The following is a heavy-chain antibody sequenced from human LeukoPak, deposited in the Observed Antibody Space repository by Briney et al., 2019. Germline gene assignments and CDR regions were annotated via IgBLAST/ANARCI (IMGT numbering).Heavy chain of an antibody. CDR3: AREGLDSGYEN. D-gene: IGHD5-12*01. V-gene: IGHV3-53*01. CDR2: IYSGGST. J-gene: IGHJ4*02. Sequence: GGSLRLSCAASGFTVSSNYMSWVRQAPGKGLEWVSVIYSGGSTYYADSVKGRFTISRDNSKNTLYPQMNSLRAEDTAVYYCAREGLDSGYENWGQGTLVTVSS. CDR1: GFTVSSNY.